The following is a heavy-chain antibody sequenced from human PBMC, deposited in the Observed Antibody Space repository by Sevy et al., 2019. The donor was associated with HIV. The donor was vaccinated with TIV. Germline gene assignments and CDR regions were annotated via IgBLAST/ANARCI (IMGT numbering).Heavy chain of an antibody. V-gene: IGHV4-39*02. J-gene: IGHJ6*02. CDR2: IYYNGHT. Sequence: SETLSLTCSVSGGTIVSSGHYRGWIRQTPGKGLEWIGSIYYNGHTYYSPSLNSRLTISIDTSKNQFSLNLSSVTAADTAIYFCAREAGGYDYDYGMDVWGQGTTVTVSS. CDR1: GGTIVSSGHY. D-gene: IGHD5-12*01. CDR3: AREAGGYDYDYGMDV.